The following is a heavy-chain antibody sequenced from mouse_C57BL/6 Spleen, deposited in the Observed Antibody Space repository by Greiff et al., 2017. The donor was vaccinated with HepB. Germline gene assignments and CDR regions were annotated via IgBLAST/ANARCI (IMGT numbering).Heavy chain of an antibody. Sequence: VMLVESGPGLVQPSQSLSITCTVSGFSLTSYGVHWVRQSPGKGLEWLGVIWRGGSTDYNAAFMSRLSITKDNSKSQVFFKMNSLQADDTAIYYCAGDHDSGYAMDYWGQGTSVTVSS. D-gene: IGHD2-4*01. CDR2: IWRGGST. J-gene: IGHJ4*01. CDR1: GFSLTSYG. V-gene: IGHV2-5*01. CDR3: AGDHDSGYAMDY.